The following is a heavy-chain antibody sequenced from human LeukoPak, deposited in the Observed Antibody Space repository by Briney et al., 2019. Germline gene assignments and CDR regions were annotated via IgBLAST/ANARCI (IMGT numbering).Heavy chain of an antibody. D-gene: IGHD4-17*01. Sequence: SETLSLTCTVSVGSISSSGYYWGCIRQPPGKGLEWIGSIYYSGSTYYNPSRKSRVTISVDTSKNQFSLKLSSVAAADTAVYYCARDTVTTTFDALDIWGQGTMVTVSS. V-gene: IGHV4-39*07. J-gene: IGHJ3*02. CDR3: ARDTVTTTFDALDI. CDR2: IYYSGST. CDR1: VGSISSSGYY.